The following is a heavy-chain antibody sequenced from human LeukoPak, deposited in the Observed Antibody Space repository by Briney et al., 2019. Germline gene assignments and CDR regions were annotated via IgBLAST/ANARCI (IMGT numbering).Heavy chain of an antibody. CDR1: AFKFSTYG. D-gene: IGHD1-26*01. CDR3: GKHDSASDY. CDR2: TRSDGSDK. V-gene: IGHV3-30*02. J-gene: IGHJ4*02. Sequence: GGPLTLSWAAPAFKFSTYGMHCLRQAPANGLEWVAFTRSDGSDKYYAGSVKGRFTISRDNSKNTLYLQMNSLRAEDTAVYYCGKHDSASDYWGQGTLVTVSS.